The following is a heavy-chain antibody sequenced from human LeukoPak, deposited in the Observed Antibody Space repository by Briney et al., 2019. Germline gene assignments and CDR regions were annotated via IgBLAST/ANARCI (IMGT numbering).Heavy chain of an antibody. D-gene: IGHD1-26*01. CDR3: VTVGMTSIWSYLRFDP. J-gene: IGHJ5*02. CDR1: GFTFSTNS. CDR2: ITSNGGST. V-gene: IGHV3-64D*08. Sequence: GGSLRLSCSASGFTFSTNSMHWVRQAAGKGLEFVSAITSNGGSTYYADSVKGRFTISRYNSTNTLYLQMSSLRAEATAVYYCVTVGMTSIWSYLRFDPRGQGTLVSASS.